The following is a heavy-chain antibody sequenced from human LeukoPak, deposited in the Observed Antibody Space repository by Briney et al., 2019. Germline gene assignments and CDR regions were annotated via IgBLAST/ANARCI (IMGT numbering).Heavy chain of an antibody. CDR3: AREGQWLVPSGYFDY. D-gene: IGHD6-19*01. CDR1: GFTFSSYW. CDR2: IKQDGSEK. V-gene: IGHV3-7*01. J-gene: IGHJ4*02. Sequence: GGSLRLSCAASGFTFSSYWMSWVRQAPGKGLEWVANIKQDGSEKYYVDSVKGRFTISRDNAKNSLYLQMNSLRAEDTAVYYCAREGQWLVPSGYFDYWGQGTLVIVSS.